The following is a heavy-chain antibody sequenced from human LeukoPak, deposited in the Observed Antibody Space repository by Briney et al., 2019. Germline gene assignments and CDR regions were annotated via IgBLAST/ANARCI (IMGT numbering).Heavy chain of an antibody. J-gene: IGHJ4*02. CDR1: GGSISSSSYY. CDR3: ARGIAAGTKRGFGY. Sequence: PSETLSLTCTVSGGSISSSSYYWGWIRQPPGKGLEWIGSIYYSGSTYYNPSLKSRVTISVDTSKNQFPLKLSSVTAADTAVYYCARGIAAGTKRGFGYWGQGTLVTVSS. D-gene: IGHD6-25*01. CDR2: IYYSGST. V-gene: IGHV4-39*06.